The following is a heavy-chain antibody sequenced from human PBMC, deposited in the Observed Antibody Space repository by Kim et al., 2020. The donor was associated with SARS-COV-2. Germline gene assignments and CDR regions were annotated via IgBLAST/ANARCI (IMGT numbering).Heavy chain of an antibody. D-gene: IGHD3-16*02. V-gene: IGHV1-8*01. J-gene: IGHJ3*02. CDR3: ASSIMITFGGVIAPDAFDI. CDR1: GYTFTSYD. Sequence: ASVKVSCKASGYTFTSYDINWVRQATGQGLEWMGWMNPNSGNTGYAQKFKGRVTMTRNTSISTAYMELSSLRSEDTAVYYCASSIMITFGGVIAPDAFDIWGQGTMVTVSS. CDR2: MNPNSGNT.